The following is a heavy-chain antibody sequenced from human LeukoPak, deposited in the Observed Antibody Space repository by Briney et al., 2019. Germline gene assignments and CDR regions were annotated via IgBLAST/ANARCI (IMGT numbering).Heavy chain of an antibody. J-gene: IGHJ5*02. CDR1: GFAFSDSW. V-gene: IGHV3-7*01. Sequence: RAGGPLRFSCVASGFAFSDSWMSWVRQAPGKGLEWVANIKEDGREIRYVDSVKGRFTVSRNNAENSVYLQMDSLRLEDTAMYFCAKAPRPSEYNYFGPWGRGTLVTVSS. D-gene: IGHD3-3*01. CDR2: IKEDGREI. CDR3: AKAPRPSEYNYFGP.